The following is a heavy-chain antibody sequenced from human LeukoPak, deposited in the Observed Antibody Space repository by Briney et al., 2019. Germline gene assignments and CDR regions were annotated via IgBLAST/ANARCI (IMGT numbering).Heavy chain of an antibody. CDR1: GFTFSSYA. CDR3: LTEDTPTVFDY. Sequence: PGGSLRLSCAASGFTFSSYAMHWVRQAPGKGLEWVALISYNGNVKYYADSVEGRFTISRDNSKNMLYLQMNSLTIEDTAVYYCLTEDTPTVFDYWGQGALVTVSS. J-gene: IGHJ4*02. D-gene: IGHD4-17*01. V-gene: IGHV3-30*04. CDR2: ISYNGNVK.